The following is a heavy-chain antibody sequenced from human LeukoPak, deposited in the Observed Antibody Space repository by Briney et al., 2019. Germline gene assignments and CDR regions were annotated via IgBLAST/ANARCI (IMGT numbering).Heavy chain of an antibody. CDR1: GYTFTDHY. Sequence: GASVKLSCKASGYTFTDHYIHWLRQAPGEGPEWMGMINLIAGLTHLAPKFQGRVTMTRDTSTSTVYMDLTSLGSEDAAVYYCARQQGIQYLNFDYWGQGALVAVSS. CDR2: INLIAGLT. D-gene: IGHD1/OR15-1a*01. J-gene: IGHJ4*02. CDR3: ARQQGIQYLNFDY. V-gene: IGHV1-46*01.